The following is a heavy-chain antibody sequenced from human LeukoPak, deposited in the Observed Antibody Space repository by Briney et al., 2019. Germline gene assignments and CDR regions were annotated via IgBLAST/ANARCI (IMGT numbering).Heavy chain of an antibody. J-gene: IGHJ4*02. CDR2: INHSGST. Sequence: SETLSLTCAAYGGSFSGYYWSWIRQPPGKGLEWIGEINHSGSTNYNPSLKSRVTISVDTSKNQFSLKLSSVTAEDTAVYYCARGAGYSYGLRPIDYWGQGTLVTVSS. D-gene: IGHD5-18*01. CDR3: ARGAGYSYGLRPIDY. CDR1: GGSFSGYY. V-gene: IGHV4-34*01.